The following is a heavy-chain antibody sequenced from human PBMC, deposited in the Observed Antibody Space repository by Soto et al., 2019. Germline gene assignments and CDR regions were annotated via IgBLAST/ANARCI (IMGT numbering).Heavy chain of an antibody. CDR1: GFTFSSYA. D-gene: IGHD3-16*02. J-gene: IGHJ4*02. Sequence: GGSLRLSCAASGFTFSSYAMSWVRQAPGKGLEWVSAISGSGGSTYYADSVKGRFTISRDNSKNTLYLQMNSLRAEDTAVYYCAKRPYWGSYRQYYFDYWGQGTLVTVSS. CDR3: AKRPYWGSYRQYYFDY. CDR2: ISGSGGST. V-gene: IGHV3-23*01.